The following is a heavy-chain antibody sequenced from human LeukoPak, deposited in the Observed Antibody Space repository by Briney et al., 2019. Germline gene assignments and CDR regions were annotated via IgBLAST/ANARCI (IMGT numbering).Heavy chain of an antibody. CDR3: ARGNKLLDY. J-gene: IGHJ4*02. V-gene: IGHV4-59*01. Sequence: PSETLSLTCTVSGGSISSYYWSWIRQPPGKGLEWIGYIYYSGSTNYNPSLKSRVTISVDTSKNQFSLKLSSVTAADTAVYYCARGNKLLDYWGQGTLVTVSS. D-gene: IGHD1/OR15-1a*01. CDR2: IYYSGST. CDR1: GGSISSYY.